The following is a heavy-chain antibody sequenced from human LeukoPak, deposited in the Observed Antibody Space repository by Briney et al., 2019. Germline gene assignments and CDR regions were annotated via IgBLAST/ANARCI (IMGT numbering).Heavy chain of an antibody. V-gene: IGHV3-30*02. J-gene: IGHJ6*03. Sequence: PGGSLRLSCAASGFTFSSYGMHWVRQAPGKGLEWVAFIRYDGSNKYYADSVKGRFTISRDNSKNTLYLQMNSLRAEDTAVYYCAKDQALGYCSSTSCYTYYMDVWGKETTVTVSS. CDR3: AKDQALGYCSSTSCYTYYMDV. CDR2: IRYDGSNK. D-gene: IGHD2-2*01. CDR1: GFTFSSYG.